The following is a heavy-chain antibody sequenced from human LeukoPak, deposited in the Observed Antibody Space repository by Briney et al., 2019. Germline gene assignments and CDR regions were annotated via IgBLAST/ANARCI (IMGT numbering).Heavy chain of an antibody. Sequence: GGSLRLSCGASGFTFSGYSMNWVRQAPGKGLEWVSSISTSSSYIYYADSVKGRFTISRDNAKKSLYLQMNSLTVEDTSIFYCARSGTAGSVDYWGQGTLVTVSS. CDR1: GFTFSGYS. CDR3: ARSGTAGSVDY. V-gene: IGHV3-21*01. J-gene: IGHJ4*02. CDR2: ISTSSSYI. D-gene: IGHD1-7*01.